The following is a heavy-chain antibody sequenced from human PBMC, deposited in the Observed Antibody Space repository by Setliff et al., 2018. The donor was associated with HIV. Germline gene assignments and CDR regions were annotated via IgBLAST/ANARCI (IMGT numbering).Heavy chain of an antibody. J-gene: IGHJ4*02. Sequence: SVKVSCKASGGTFSSYAISWVRQAPGQGLEWMGGIIPIFGTANYAQKFQGRVTITTDESTSTAYMELSSLRSEDTTVHYCASFTVTTKRTIDYWGQGTLVTVSS. CDR3: ASFTVTTKRTIDY. D-gene: IGHD4-17*01. CDR2: IIPIFGTA. CDR1: GGTFSSYA. V-gene: IGHV1-69*05.